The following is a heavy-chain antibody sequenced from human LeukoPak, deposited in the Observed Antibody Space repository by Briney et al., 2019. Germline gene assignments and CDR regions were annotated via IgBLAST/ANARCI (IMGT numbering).Heavy chain of an antibody. V-gene: IGHV1-8*01. CDR3: VRDRYYDTLTGYYPGFDP. CDR1: GYTFSSSD. Sequence: ASVKVSCKASGYTFSSSDINWVRQAPGQGLEWMGWMNPVSGSTGYAQKFQGRVTMTRSTSISTAYMELSSLTSEDTAEYYCVRDRYYDTLTGYYPGFDPWGQGTLVTVCS. J-gene: IGHJ5*02. CDR2: MNPVSGST. D-gene: IGHD3-9*01.